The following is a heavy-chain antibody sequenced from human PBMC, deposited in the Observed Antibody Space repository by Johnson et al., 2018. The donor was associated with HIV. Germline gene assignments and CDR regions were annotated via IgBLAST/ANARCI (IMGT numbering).Heavy chain of an antibody. CDR1: GFTFSNYA. CDR3: ARTPRPYYYDSSDGAFDI. CDR2: ISYDGSYK. J-gene: IGHJ3*02. Sequence: QVQLVESGGGVVQPGRSLRLSCAASGFTFSNYAMHWVRQAPGKGLEWVAVISYDGSYKYYADSVKGRFTISRDNSKNTLSLHMNSLRAEDTAVFYCARTPRPYYYDSSDGAFDIWGQGTIVTVSS. V-gene: IGHV3-30*01. D-gene: IGHD3-22*01.